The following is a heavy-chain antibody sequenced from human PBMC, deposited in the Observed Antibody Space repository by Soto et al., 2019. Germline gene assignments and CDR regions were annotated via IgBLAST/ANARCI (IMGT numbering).Heavy chain of an antibody. CDR2: IIPIFGTA. J-gene: IGHJ5*02. D-gene: IGHD6-6*01. V-gene: IGHV1-69*06. CDR1: GGTFRSYA. Sequence: GASVKVSCKASGGTFRSYAISWVRQAPGQGLEWMGGIIPIFGTANYAQKFQGRVTITADKSTSTAYMELSSLRSEDTAVYYCASGGLAAQEPNWFDPWGQGTLVTVSS. CDR3: ASGGLAAQEPNWFDP.